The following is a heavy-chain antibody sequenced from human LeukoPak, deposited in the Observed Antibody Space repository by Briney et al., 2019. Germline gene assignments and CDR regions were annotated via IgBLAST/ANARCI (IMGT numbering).Heavy chain of an antibody. CDR2: INHSGST. Sequence: PSEALSLTCAVYGGSFSGYYWSWLRQPPGKGLEWIGEINHSGSTNYNPSLKSRVTISVDTSKNQFSLKLSSVTAADTAVYYCARTLIEGIAAAGTTDAFDIWGQGTMVTVSS. CDR3: ARTLIEGIAAAGTTDAFDI. D-gene: IGHD6-13*01. CDR1: GGSFSGYY. V-gene: IGHV4-34*01. J-gene: IGHJ3*02.